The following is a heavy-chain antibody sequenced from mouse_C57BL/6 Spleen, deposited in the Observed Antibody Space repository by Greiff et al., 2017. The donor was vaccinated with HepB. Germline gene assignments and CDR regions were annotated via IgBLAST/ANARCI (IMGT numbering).Heavy chain of an antibody. D-gene: IGHD1-1*01. V-gene: IGHV1-72*01. J-gene: IGHJ1*03. CDR2: IDPNSGGT. Sequence: QVQLQQPGAELVKPGASVKLSCKASGYTFTSYWMHWVKQRPGRGLEWIGRIDPNSGGTKYNEKFKSKATLTVDKPSSTAYMQLSSLTSEDSAVYYCARGRTTVVATAPYWYFDVWGTGTTVTVSS. CDR1: GYTFTSYW. CDR3: ARGRTTVVATAPYWYFDV.